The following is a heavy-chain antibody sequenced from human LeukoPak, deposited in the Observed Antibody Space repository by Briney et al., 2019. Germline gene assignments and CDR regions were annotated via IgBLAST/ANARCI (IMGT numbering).Heavy chain of an antibody. CDR1: GGSISSSSYY. CDR2: IYYSGST. J-gene: IGHJ4*02. V-gene: IGHV4-39*07. CDR3: ARALRADY. Sequence: SETLSLTCTVSGGSISSSSYYWGWIRQPPGKGLEWIGSIYYSGSTYYNPSLKSRVTISVDTSKNQFSLKLSSVTAADTAVYYCARALRADYWGQGTLVTVSS.